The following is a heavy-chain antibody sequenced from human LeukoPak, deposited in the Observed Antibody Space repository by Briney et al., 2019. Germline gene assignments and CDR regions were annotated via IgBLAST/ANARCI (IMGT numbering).Heavy chain of an antibody. D-gene: IGHD3-10*02. Sequence: GGSLRLSCAASGFTFSSYSMNWVRQAPGKGLEWVSSITGHSSYIYYADSVKGRFTISRDNAKNSLYLQMNSLRAEDTAVYYCAELGITMIGGVWGKGTTVTIS. CDR1: GFTFSSYS. J-gene: IGHJ6*03. CDR3: AELGITMIGGV. V-gene: IGHV3-21*01. CDR2: ITGHSSYI.